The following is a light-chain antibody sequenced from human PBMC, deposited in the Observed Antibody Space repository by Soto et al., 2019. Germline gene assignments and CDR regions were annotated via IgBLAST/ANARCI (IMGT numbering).Light chain of an antibody. V-gene: IGLV2-8*01. CDR2: EVS. J-gene: IGLJ2*01. Sequence: QSALTQPPSASGSPGQSVTISCTGTSSDVGGYNYVSRYQQHPGKAPKLMIYEVSKRPSGVPDRFSGSKSGNKASLTVSGLQAEDEADYYCSSYGGSNNLLFGGGTKLTVL. CDR3: SSYGGSNNLL. CDR1: SSDVGGYNY.